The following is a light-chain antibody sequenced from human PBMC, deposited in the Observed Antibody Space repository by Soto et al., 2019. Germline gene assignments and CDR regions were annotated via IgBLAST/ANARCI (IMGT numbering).Light chain of an antibody. CDR3: QQYGSSPIT. CDR2: DAS. V-gene: IGKV3-20*01. J-gene: IGKJ5*01. CDR1: QSVSSSY. Sequence: EIVLTQSPGTLSLSPGERATLSCRASQSVSSSYLAWYQQKPGQAPRLLIYDASSRATGIPDRFSGSGSGTDFTLTISRVEPEDFALYYCQQYGSSPITFGQGTRLEIK.